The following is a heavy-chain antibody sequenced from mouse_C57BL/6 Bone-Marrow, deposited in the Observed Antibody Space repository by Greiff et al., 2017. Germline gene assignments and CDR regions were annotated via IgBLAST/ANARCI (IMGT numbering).Heavy chain of an antibody. CDR2: IDPSDGHT. Sequence: QVQLQQPGAELVMPGASVKLSCKASGYTFTSYWMHWVKQRPGQGLEWIGEIDPSDGHTNYNQKFKGKSTMTVTKSSSTAYMQLSSLTSEDSAVYYCAREDDYDGFAYWGQGTLVTVSA. D-gene: IGHD2-4*01. J-gene: IGHJ3*01. CDR1: GYTFTSYW. V-gene: IGHV1-69*01. CDR3: AREDDYDGFAY.